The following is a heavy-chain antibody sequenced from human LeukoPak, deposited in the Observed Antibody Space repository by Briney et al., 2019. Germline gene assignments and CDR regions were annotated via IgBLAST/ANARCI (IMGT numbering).Heavy chain of an antibody. CDR2: IYYSGST. CDR1: GDSISSSSHY. D-gene: IGHD6-13*01. CDR3: ARTSSSWRGYYYYYGMDV. J-gene: IGHJ6*02. Sequence: PSETLSLTCTVSGDSISSSSHYWVWLRQPPGKGLEWIATIYYSGSTNYNPSLKSRVTISVDTSKNQFSLKLSSVTAADTAVYYCARTSSSWRGYYYYYGMDVWGQGTTVTVSS. V-gene: IGHV4-39*07.